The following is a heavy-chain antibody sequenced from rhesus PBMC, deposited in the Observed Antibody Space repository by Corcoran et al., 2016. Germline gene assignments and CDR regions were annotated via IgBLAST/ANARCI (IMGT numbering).Heavy chain of an antibody. CDR3: TRQIIAAAGFDY. J-gene: IGHJ4*01. D-gene: IGHD6-31*01. CDR2: ISPTNANK. V-gene: IGHV1-180*01. CDR1: GYTFTSYY. Sequence: QVQLVQSGSEIKQPGASVKLSCKASGYTFTSYYMHWVRQAPGQGLEWIGRISPTNANKVYAQNFQGRVTITTDTSTSTGYMELSSLRSEDTAVYYCTRQIIAAAGFDYWGQGVLVTVSS.